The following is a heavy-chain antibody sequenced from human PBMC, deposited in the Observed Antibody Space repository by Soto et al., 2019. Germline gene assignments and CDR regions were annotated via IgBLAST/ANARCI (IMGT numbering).Heavy chain of an antibody. J-gene: IGHJ4*02. CDR2: ISIDGSNK. CDR3: AKDRPVWLPSPTSSRY. V-gene: IGHV3-30*18. D-gene: IGHD2-21*01. CDR1: GFTFNNYG. Sequence: QEQLVESGGGVVQPGRSLRLSCVTSGFTFNNYGMHWVRQAPGKGLEWVALISIDGSNKYYGDSVKGRFTISRDNSKKTLYLQRNSLRGEDTAVYYCAKDRPVWLPSPTSSRYWGQGTLVTVSS.